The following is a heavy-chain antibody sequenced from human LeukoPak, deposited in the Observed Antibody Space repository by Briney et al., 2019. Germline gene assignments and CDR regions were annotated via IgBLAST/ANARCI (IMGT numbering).Heavy chain of an antibody. V-gene: IGHV4-34*01. CDR3: ARGGSILRYFDWLLSNFDY. J-gene: IGHJ4*02. D-gene: IGHD3-9*01. Sequence: SETLSLTCAVYGGSFSGYYWSWIRQPPGKGLEWIGEINHSGSTNYNPSLKSRVTISVDTSKNQFPLKLSSVTAADTAVYYCARGGSILRYFDWLLSNFDYWGQGTLVTVSS. CDR2: INHSGST. CDR1: GGSFSGYY.